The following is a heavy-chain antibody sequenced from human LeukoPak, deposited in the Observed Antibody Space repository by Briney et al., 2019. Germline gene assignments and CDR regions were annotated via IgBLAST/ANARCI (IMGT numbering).Heavy chain of an antibody. J-gene: IGHJ6*02. CDR3: ARDFGYCSSTSCRYYYYYGMDV. Sequence: ASVNVSCKASVYTFTSYGISWVXXAPGQGLEWMXXXXAXXXXTTYAQKLQGRVTMTTDTSTSTAYMELRRLRSDDTAVYYCARDFGYCSSTSCRYYYYYGMDVWGQGTTVTVSS. D-gene: IGHD2-2*03. CDR2: XXAXXXXT. V-gene: IGHV1-18*01. CDR1: VYTFTSYG.